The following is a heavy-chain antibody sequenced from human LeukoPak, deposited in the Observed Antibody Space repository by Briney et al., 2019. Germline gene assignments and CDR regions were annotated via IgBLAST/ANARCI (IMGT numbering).Heavy chain of an antibody. Sequence: SQTLSLTCAISGDSVSSNSAAWNWIRQSPSRGLEWLGRTYCRSKWYNDYAVSVKSRITINPDTSKNQFSLQLNSVTPEDTAVYYCARDRGGRGYSGYDQYYFDYWGQGTLVTVSS. CDR2: TYCRSKWYN. CDR1: GDSVSSNSAA. V-gene: IGHV6-1*01. J-gene: IGHJ4*02. CDR3: ARDRGGRGYSGYDQYYFDY. D-gene: IGHD5-12*01.